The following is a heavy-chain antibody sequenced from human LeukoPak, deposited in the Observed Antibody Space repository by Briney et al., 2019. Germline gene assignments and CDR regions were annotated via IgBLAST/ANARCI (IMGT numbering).Heavy chain of an antibody. D-gene: IGHD1-26*01. CDR2: INSDGSST. J-gene: IGHJ4*02. CDR1: GFTFSSYW. V-gene: IGHV3-74*01. Sequence: GGSLRLSCAASGFTFSSYWMHWVRQAQGKGLVWVSRINSDGSSTSYADSVKGRFTISRDNAKNTLYLQVNSLRAEDTAVYYCAKGGKWDVTPFDYWGQGTLVTVSS. CDR3: AKGGKWDVTPFDY.